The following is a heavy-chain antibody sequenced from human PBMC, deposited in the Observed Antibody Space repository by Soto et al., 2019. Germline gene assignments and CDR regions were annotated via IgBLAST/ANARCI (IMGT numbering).Heavy chain of an antibody. D-gene: IGHD6-13*01. CDR3: ARGERQQQRDY. CDR1: GDSISSSKW. Sequence: QVQLQESGPGLVKPSGTLSLTCAVSGDSISSSKWWSWVRQPPGKGLEWIGEIYHSGSTNYNPSPRSRVILSVDKSKTQFSLKLSSVPDAGTAVYYCARGERQQQRDYWGQGTLVTVSS. CDR2: IYHSGST. V-gene: IGHV4-4*02. J-gene: IGHJ4*02.